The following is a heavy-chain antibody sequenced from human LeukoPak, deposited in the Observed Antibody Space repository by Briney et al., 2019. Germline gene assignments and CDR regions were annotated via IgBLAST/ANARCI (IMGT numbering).Heavy chain of an antibody. Sequence: PGGSLRLFCGPSGFTFSSYWMSWLRQAPGKGLEWVANIKQEGSEKYYVDSVKGRFTISRDNAKNSLYLKMNSLRVDDTAVYYCERGLHDILTGYSHDYWGQGTLVTVSS. V-gene: IGHV3-7*01. J-gene: IGHJ4*02. D-gene: IGHD3-9*01. CDR2: IKQEGSEK. CDR3: ERGLHDILTGYSHDY. CDR1: GFTFSSYW.